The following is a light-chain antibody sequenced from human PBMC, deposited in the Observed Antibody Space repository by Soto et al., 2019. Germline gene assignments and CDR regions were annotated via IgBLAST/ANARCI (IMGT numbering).Light chain of an antibody. V-gene: IGKV3-20*01. Sequence: EIVLTQSPGTLSLSPGERATLSCRASQSVSSSYLAWYQQKPGQAPRLIIYGASSRATGIPDRFSGSGSGTDFTITISGLEPEDFAVYYCQQYGSSPLTFGQGTKLEIK. CDR3: QQYGSSPLT. CDR1: QSVSSSY. J-gene: IGKJ2*01. CDR2: GAS.